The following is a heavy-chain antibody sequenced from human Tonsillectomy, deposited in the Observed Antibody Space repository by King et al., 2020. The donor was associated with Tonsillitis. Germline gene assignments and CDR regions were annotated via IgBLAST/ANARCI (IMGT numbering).Heavy chain of an antibody. Sequence: QLQESGPGLVKPSETLSLTCTVSGGSISSSSYYWGWIRQPPGKGLEWIGSIYYSGSTYYNPSLKSRVTISVDTSKNQFSLELSSVTAAETAVYYCASLGRITMVRGGFDPWGQGTLVTVSS. CDR3: ASLGRITMVRGGFDP. D-gene: IGHD3-10*01. CDR2: IYYSGST. J-gene: IGHJ5*02. V-gene: IGHV4-39*07. CDR1: GGSISSSSYY.